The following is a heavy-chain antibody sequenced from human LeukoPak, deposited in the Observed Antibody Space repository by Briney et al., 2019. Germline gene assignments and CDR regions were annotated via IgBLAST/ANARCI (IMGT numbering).Heavy chain of an antibody. D-gene: IGHD4-17*01. J-gene: IGHJ5*02. V-gene: IGHV4-59*01. CDR3: AREGINTGKFDP. CDR1: GGSMRSYY. Sequence: PSDTLSLPCTVSGGSMRSYYWTWIRQSPGKGLEWKGLEWIGYVSYSGSTNYNTSLKSRVTISIDTSKSRFCLKLISVTDADTAIYYCAREGINTGKFDPWGQGTLVTVSS. CDR2: VSYSGST.